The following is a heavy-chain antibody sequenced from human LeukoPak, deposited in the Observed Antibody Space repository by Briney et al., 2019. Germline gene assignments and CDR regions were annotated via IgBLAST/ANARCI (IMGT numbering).Heavy chain of an antibody. CDR3: RFFLPHFDY. CDR1: GFTFSNYA. J-gene: IGHJ4*02. Sequence: GGSLRLSCAASGFTFSNYAMNWVRQAPGKGLEWVSAISGSGGDTYYADSVKGRFTISRDNSKNTLYLQMNSLRAEDTAVYYCRFFLPHFDYWGQGTLVTVSS. D-gene: IGHD2/OR15-2a*01. V-gene: IGHV3-23*01. CDR2: ISGSGGDT.